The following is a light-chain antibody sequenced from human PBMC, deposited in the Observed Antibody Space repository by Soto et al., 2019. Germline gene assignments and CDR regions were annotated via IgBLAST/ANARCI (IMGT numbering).Light chain of an antibody. Sequence: QSALTQPRSVSGSPGQSVTISCTGTSSDVCGYNYVSWYQQHPGKAPKLMIYDVSKRPSGVPDRFSGSKSGNTASLTISGLQAEDEADYSCCSSAGTYTSVFGGGTKLTVL. CDR2: DVS. J-gene: IGLJ3*02. CDR1: SSDVCGYNY. CDR3: CSSAGTYTSV. V-gene: IGLV2-11*01.